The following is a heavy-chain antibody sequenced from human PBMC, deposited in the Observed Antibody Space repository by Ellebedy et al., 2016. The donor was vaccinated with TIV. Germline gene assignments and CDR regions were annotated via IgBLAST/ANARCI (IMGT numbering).Heavy chain of an antibody. CDR2: IIPILGIA. J-gene: IGHJ6*02. Sequence: ASVKVSCKASGYTFTSYAMHWVRQAPGQRLEWMGGIIPILGIANYAQKFQGRVTITADKSTSTAYMELSSLRSEDTAVYYCAADGTTVTTDYYYYYGMDVWGQGTTVTVSS. CDR1: GYTFTSYA. V-gene: IGHV1-69*10. D-gene: IGHD4-17*01. CDR3: AADGTTVTTDYYYYYGMDV.